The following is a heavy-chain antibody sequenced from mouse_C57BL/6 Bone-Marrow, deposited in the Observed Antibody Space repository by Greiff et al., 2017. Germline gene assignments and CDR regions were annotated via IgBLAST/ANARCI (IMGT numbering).Heavy chain of an antibody. CDR1: GYTFTSYW. J-gene: IGHJ4*01. V-gene: IGHV1-55*01. CDR3: ARSRIYYYGSSYDARDY. CDR2: IYPGSGST. Sequence: VKLQQPGAELVKPGASVKMSCKASGYTFTSYWITWVKQRPGQGLEWIGDIYPGSGSTNYNEKFKSKATLTVDTSSSTAYMQLSSLTSEDSAVYYCARSRIYYYGSSYDARDYWGQGTSVTVSS. D-gene: IGHD1-1*01.